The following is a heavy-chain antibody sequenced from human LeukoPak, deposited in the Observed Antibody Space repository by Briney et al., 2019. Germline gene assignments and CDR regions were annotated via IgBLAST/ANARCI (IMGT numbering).Heavy chain of an antibody. CDR3: ARDKGRSKYGY. Sequence: GESLRLSCAASGFTFSSYGMHWVRQAPGKGLEWVAVIWYGGSNKYYADSVKGRFTISRDNSKNSLYLQMNSLRAEDTAVYYCARDKGRSKYGYWGQGILVTVSS. CDR2: IWYGGSNK. J-gene: IGHJ4*02. D-gene: IGHD2/OR15-2a*01. V-gene: IGHV3-33*08. CDR1: GFTFSSYG.